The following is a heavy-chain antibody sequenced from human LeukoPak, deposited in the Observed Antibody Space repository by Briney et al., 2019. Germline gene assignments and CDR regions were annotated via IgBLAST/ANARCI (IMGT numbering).Heavy chain of an antibody. V-gene: IGHV3-48*04. D-gene: IGHD4-23*01. J-gene: IGHJ4*02. Sequence: GSLRLSCAASGFTFSSYSMNWVRQAPGKGLEWVSYISSSSSTIYYADSVKGRFTISRDNAKNSLYLQMNSLRAEDTAVYYCARDSDYGGLDYWGQGTLVTVSS. CDR2: ISSSSSTI. CDR3: ARDSDYGGLDY. CDR1: GFTFSSYS.